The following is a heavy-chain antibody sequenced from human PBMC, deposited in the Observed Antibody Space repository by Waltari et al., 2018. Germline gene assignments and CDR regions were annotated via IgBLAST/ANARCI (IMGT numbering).Heavy chain of an antibody. CDR2: IYYSGGN. V-gene: IGHV4-39*01. CDR3: AHGEWELLGWFDP. D-gene: IGHD1-26*01. Sequence: QLQLQESGPGLVKPSETLSLTCTVSGGSISSSSYYWGWIRQPPGKGLEWIGRIYYSGGNYYNPPLKSRVTISVDTSKNQFSLKLSSVTAADTAVYYCAHGEWELLGWFDPWGQGTLVTVSS. CDR1: GGSISSSSYY. J-gene: IGHJ5*02.